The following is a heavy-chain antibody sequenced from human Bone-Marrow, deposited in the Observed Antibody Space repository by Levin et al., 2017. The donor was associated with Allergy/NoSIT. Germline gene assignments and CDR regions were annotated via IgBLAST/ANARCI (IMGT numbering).Heavy chain of an antibody. CDR1: GGSISSGGYS. CDR3: ARGIAARRYYYGMDV. Sequence: SETLSLTCAVSGGSISSGGYSWSWIRQPPGKGLEWIGYIYHSGSTYYNPSLKSRVTISVDRSKNQFSLKLSSVTAADTAVYYCARGIAARRYYYGMDVWGQGTTVTVSS. D-gene: IGHD6-6*01. J-gene: IGHJ6*02. CDR2: IYHSGST. V-gene: IGHV4-30-2*01.